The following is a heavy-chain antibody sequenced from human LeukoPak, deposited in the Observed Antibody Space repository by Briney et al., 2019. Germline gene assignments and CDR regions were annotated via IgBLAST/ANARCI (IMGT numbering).Heavy chain of an antibody. D-gene: IGHD2-2*01. CDR2: ISAYNGNT. Sequence: ASVKVSCKASGYTFTSYGISWARQAPGQGLEWMGWISAYNGNTNYAQKLQGRVTMTTDTSTSTAYMELRSLRSDDTAVYYCARSVKNTSPIANFDYWGQGTLVTVSS. J-gene: IGHJ4*02. CDR3: ARSVKNTSPIANFDY. V-gene: IGHV1-18*01. CDR1: GYTFTSYG.